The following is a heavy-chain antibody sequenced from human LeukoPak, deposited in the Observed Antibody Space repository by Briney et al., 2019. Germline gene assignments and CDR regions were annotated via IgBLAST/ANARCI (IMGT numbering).Heavy chain of an antibody. CDR1: GGSISSSSYY. Sequence: SETLSLTCTVSGGSISSSSYYWGWIRQPPGKGLEWIGSLYYSGSTYYNPSLKSRVTISVDTSKNQFSLKLSSVTAADTAVYYCARGSTSSLDFWSGYYYFDYWGQGTLVTVSS. D-gene: IGHD3-3*01. V-gene: IGHV4-39*07. CDR3: ARGSTSSLDFWSGYYYFDY. J-gene: IGHJ4*02. CDR2: LYYSGST.